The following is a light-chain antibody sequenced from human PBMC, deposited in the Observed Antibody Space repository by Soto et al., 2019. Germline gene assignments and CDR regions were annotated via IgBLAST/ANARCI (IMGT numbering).Light chain of an antibody. V-gene: IGLV2-8*01. CDR1: SSDVGGYIY. CDR2: EAS. J-gene: IGLJ1*01. CDR3: SSYAGSNTYV. Sequence: QSVLARPPSASGSHGQSGTLSCTGTSSDVGGYIYVSWYQHHPGKAPKLMIYEASKRPSGVPDRFSGSKSGNTASLTVSGLQAEDEADYYCSSYAGSNTYVFGTGTKVPVL.